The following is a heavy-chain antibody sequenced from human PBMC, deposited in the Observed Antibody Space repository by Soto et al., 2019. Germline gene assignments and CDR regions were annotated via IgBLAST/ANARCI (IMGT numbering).Heavy chain of an antibody. V-gene: IGHV3-53*01. D-gene: IGHD5-18*01. Sequence: EVQLVESGGGLIQPGGSLRLSCAASGFTVSSNYMSWVRQAPGTGLELVSVIYSGGSTDYADSVKGRFTISRDNSNNTLYLKMNNLRAEATSGYYCERGNDTAMMHALWGRGTQVTVSS. CDR3: ERGNDTAMMHAL. CDR1: GFTVSSNY. J-gene: IGHJ2*01. CDR2: IYSGGST.